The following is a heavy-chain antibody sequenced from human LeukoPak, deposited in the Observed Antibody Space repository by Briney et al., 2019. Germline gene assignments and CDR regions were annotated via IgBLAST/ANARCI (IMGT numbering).Heavy chain of an antibody. Sequence: PSETLSLTCAVYGGSFSGYYWSWIRQPPGKGLEWIGEINHSGSTNYNPSLKSRVTISVDTSKNQFSLKLSSVTAADTAVYYCARVFPVVVVTDWFDPWGQGTLVTVSS. CDR1: GGSFSGYY. D-gene: IGHD2-21*02. CDR3: ARVFPVVVVTDWFDP. V-gene: IGHV4-34*01. J-gene: IGHJ5*02. CDR2: INHSGST.